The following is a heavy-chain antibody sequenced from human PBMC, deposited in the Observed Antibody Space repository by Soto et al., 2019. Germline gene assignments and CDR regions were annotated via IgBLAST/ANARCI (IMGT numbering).Heavy chain of an antibody. CDR2: IYWDDDK. D-gene: IGHD6-19*01. V-gene: IGHV2-5*02. CDR1: GFSLSSTRMA. J-gene: IGHJ4*02. Sequence: QITLKESGPTLVKPTQTLTLTCTFSGFSLSSTRMAVGWIRQPPGKALEWLALIYWDDDKRYSPFLKSRLTIXXXTXKNQVVLTMSNMDPVDTARYYCAHIVVAGLGYDFDYWGQGTLVTVSS. CDR3: AHIVVAGLGYDFDY.